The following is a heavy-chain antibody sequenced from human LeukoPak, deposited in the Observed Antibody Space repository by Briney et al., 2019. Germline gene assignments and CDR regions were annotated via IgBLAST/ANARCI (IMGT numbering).Heavy chain of an antibody. D-gene: IGHD2-8*01. J-gene: IGHJ4*02. V-gene: IGHV4-39*01. CDR2: MFYSGTT. CDR1: GASVTSDTYY. CDR3: ARQSRYCTNGVCYQDY. Sequence: PSETLSLTCSVSGASVTSDTYYWGWIRQPPGRGLEWIGSMFYSGTTFHNPSLRSRVTISVDTSKNQFSLRLSSVTAADTAVYFCARQSRYCTNGVCYQDYWGQGILVTVSS.